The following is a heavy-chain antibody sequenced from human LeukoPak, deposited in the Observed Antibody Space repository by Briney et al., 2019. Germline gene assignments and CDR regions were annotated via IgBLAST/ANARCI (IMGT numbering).Heavy chain of an antibody. Sequence: SQTPSLTCTVSGGSISSGRYYWNWIRQHPGKGLEWIGYIFYSGSTYYNPSLKSRVTISLDTSKNQFSLKLNSVTVADTAVYYCARDRAPSSGGYDNDNWFDPWGQGTLVTVS. CDR1: GGSISSGRYY. V-gene: IGHV4-31*03. CDR3: ARDRAPSSGGYDNDNWFDP. J-gene: IGHJ5*02. CDR2: IFYSGST. D-gene: IGHD5-12*01.